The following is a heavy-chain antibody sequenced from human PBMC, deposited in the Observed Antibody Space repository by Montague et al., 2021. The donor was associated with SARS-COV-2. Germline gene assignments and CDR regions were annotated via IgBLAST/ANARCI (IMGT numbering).Heavy chain of an antibody. J-gene: IGHJ3*02. Sequence: PALVKPTQTLTMTCTFSGFSLSTSGMCVGWIRQPPGKALEWLALIDWDADKYYSTSLKTRLTISKDTSKNQMVLTLTNMDPVDTATYYCARIWGATRGDAFDIWGKGTMVTVSS. CDR2: IDWDADK. CDR3: ARIWGATRGDAFDI. V-gene: IGHV2-70*01. D-gene: IGHD1-26*01. CDR1: GFSLSTSGMC.